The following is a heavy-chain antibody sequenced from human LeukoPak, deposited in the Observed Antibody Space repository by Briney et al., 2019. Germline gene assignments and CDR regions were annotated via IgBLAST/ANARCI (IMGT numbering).Heavy chain of an antibody. CDR2: INHSGST. CDR3: ARGPSKRRFLEMKDY. Sequence: PSETLPLTCAVYGGSFSGYYWSWIRQPPGKGLEWIGEINHSGSTNYNPSLKSRVTISVDTSKNQFSLKLSSVTAADTAVYYCARGPSKRRFLEMKDYWGQGTLVTVSS. D-gene: IGHD3-3*01. J-gene: IGHJ4*02. V-gene: IGHV4-34*01. CDR1: GGSFSGYY.